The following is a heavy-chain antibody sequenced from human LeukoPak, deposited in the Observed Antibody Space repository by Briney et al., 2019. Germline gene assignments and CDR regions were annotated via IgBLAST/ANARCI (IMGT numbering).Heavy chain of an antibody. V-gene: IGHV4-39*01. CDR1: GGSISSSSYY. CDR3: ARPYSSSDWYFDL. J-gene: IGHJ2*01. D-gene: IGHD6-6*01. Sequence: PSETLSLTCTVSGGSISSSSYYWAWIRQPPGKGLEWIGNIYYGGSTYYNPSLKSRVTISVDTSKNQFSLKLTSVTAADTAVYYCARPYSSSDWYFDLWGRGTLVTVSS. CDR2: IYYGGST.